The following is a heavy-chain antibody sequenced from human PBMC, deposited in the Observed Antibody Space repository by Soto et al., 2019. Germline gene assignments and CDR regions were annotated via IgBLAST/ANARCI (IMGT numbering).Heavy chain of an antibody. CDR3: ARARAYYDILTGYYRYYFDY. D-gene: IGHD3-9*01. CDR1: GGSFSGYY. V-gene: IGHV4-34*01. Sequence: SETLSLTCAVYGGSFSGYYWSWIRQPPGKGLEWIGEINHSGSTNYNPSLKSRVTISVDTSKNQFSLKLSSVTAADTAVYYCARARAYYDILTGYYRYYFDYWGQGTLVTVSS. J-gene: IGHJ4*02. CDR2: INHSGST.